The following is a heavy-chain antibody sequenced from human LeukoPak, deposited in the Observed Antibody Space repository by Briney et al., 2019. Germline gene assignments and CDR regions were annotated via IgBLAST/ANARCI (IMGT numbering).Heavy chain of an antibody. CDR3: AKDRSIAVADEPSYYFDY. Sequence: PGRSLRLSCAASGFTFSSYGMHWVRQAPGKGLEWVAFIRYDGSNKYYADSVKGRFTISRDNSKNTLYLQMNSLRAEDTAVYYCAKDRSIAVADEPSYYFDYWGQGTLVTVSS. CDR1: GFTFSSYG. D-gene: IGHD6-19*01. CDR2: IRYDGSNK. V-gene: IGHV3-30*02. J-gene: IGHJ4*02.